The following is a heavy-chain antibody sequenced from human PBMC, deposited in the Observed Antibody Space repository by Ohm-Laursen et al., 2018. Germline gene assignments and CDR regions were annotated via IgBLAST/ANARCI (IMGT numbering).Heavy chain of an antibody. J-gene: IGHJ3*02. CDR3: ASAGRDGYNSGAFDI. D-gene: IGHD5-24*01. CDR2: ISSSSSTI. V-gene: IGHV3-48*01. CDR1: GFTFSSYS. Sequence: GSLRLSCAASGFTFSSYSMNWVRQAPGKGLEWVSYISSSSSTIYYADSVKGRFTISRDNAKNSLYLQMNSLRAEDTAVYYCASAGRDGYNSGAFDIWGQGTMVTVSS.